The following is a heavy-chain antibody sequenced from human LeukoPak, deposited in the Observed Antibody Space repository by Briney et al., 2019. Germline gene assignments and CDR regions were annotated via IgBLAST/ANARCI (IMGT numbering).Heavy chain of an antibody. CDR3: AKEGNTYYYDSSGSLPFWYFDL. V-gene: IGHV3-23*01. J-gene: IGHJ2*01. D-gene: IGHD3-22*01. Sequence: QPGGSLRLSCAASGFTFSSYEMNWVRQAPGKGLEWVSAISGGGGYTYYADSVKGRFTISRDNSKNTVYLQMSSLRAGDTAVYYCAKEGNTYYYDSSGSLPFWYFDLWGRGTLVTVSS. CDR2: ISGGGGYT. CDR1: GFTFSSYE.